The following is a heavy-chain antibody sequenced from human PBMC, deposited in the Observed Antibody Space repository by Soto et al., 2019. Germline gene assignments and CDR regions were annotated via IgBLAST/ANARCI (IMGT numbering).Heavy chain of an antibody. V-gene: IGHV1-18*01. J-gene: IGHJ4*02. CDR3: ARRRYGDY. CDR1: GYAFTTYG. Sequence: QVHLVQSGAEVKKPGASVKVSCKGSGYAFTTYGITWVRQAPGQGLEWMGWISAHNGNTNYAQKLQGRVTVTRDTSTSTAYMVQSSLRSDDTAMYYCARRRYGDYWGQGALVTVSS. D-gene: IGHD1-1*01. CDR2: ISAHNGNT.